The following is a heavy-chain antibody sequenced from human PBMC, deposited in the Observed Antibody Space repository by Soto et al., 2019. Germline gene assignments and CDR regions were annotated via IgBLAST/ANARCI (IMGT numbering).Heavy chain of an antibody. J-gene: IGHJ6*02. Sequence: SETLSLTCAVSGESLTAYFWTWIRQSPGKGLEWIGEISHGEGTDYNPSLKSRVSISMDTSKNQFSLNLSSVTAADTAVYYCARLGGYCSGTSCYGYYGMDVWGQGTTVTVSS. CDR3: ARLGGYCSGTSCYGYYGMDV. D-gene: IGHD2-2*01. CDR2: ISHGEGT. CDR1: GESLTAYF. V-gene: IGHV4-34*01.